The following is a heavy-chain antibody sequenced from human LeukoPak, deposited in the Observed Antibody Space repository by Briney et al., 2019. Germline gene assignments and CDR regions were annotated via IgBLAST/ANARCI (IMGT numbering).Heavy chain of an antibody. CDR2: ISAYNGNT. CDR3: ARSRVPAAGPMDV. CDR1: GYTLTELS. J-gene: IGHJ6*04. D-gene: IGHD2-2*01. Sequence: RASVKVSCKVSGYTLTELSMHWVRQAPGKGLEWMGWISAYNGNTNYAQKLQGRVTMTTDTSTSTAYMELRSLRSDDTAVYYCARSRVPAAGPMDVWGKGTTVTVSS. V-gene: IGHV1-18*01.